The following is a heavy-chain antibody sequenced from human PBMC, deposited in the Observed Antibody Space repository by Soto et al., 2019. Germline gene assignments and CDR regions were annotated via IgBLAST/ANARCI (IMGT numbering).Heavy chain of an antibody. CDR3: ARERATYGGLDY. Sequence: QVQLVQSGAEVKRPGSSVKVSCKASGGTFSSYAISWVRQAPGQGLEWMGGIIPIFGTANYAQKFQGRVTIXAXXSTSTAYMELSSLRSEDTAVYYCARERATYGGLDYWGQGTLVTVSS. V-gene: IGHV1-69*12. J-gene: IGHJ4*02. CDR1: GGTFSSYA. CDR2: IIPIFGTA. D-gene: IGHD4-17*01.